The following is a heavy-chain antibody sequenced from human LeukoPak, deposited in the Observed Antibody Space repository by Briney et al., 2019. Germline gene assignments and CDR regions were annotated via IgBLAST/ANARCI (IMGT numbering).Heavy chain of an antibody. J-gene: IGHJ4*02. CDR2: INQDVSET. CDR1: GFTFTSYW. Sequence: PGGSLRLSCAASGFTFTSYWMSWVRQAPGKGPEWVAHINQDVSETYYVDSVRGRFSIARDNAKNSVYLQMNGLRAEDTAVYYCAGDPSRGYNYGYGDYWGQGTLVTVSS. D-gene: IGHD5-18*01. CDR3: AGDPSRGYNYGYGDY. V-gene: IGHV3-7*01.